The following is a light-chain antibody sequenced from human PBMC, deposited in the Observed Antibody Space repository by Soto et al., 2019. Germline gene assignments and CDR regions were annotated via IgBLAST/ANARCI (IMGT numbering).Light chain of an antibody. J-gene: IGKJ2*01. CDR3: QLYGSSMYT. Sequence: EVVLTQSPGTLSLSPGERATLSCTASQTINSNFLIWDQQQPGQAPRLLIYGASTRANGIPDRFSGSGSGTDFTLTISRLEPGDFAVYYCQLYGSSMYTFGQGTKLEIK. CDR1: QTINSNF. CDR2: GAS. V-gene: IGKV3-20*01.